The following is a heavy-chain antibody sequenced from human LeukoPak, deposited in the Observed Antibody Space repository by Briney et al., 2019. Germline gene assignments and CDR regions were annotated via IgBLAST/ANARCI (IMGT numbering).Heavy chain of an antibody. CDR1: GGSISSGSYY. Sequence: SETLSLTCTVSGGSISSGSYYWSWIRQPAGKGLEWIGRIYTSGSTNYNPSLKTRVTISVDTSKNQFSLKLSSVTAADTAVYYCARGGGRYYYDSSGYVDYWGQGTLVTVSS. CDR2: IYTSGST. V-gene: IGHV4-61*02. CDR3: ARGGGRYYYDSSGYVDY. D-gene: IGHD3-22*01. J-gene: IGHJ4*02.